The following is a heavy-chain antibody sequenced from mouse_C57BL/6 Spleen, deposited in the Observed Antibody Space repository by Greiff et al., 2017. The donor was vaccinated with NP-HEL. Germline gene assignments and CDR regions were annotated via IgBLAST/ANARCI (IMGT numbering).Heavy chain of an antibody. CDR1: GYTFTDYN. CDR3: AREELGPFAY. J-gene: IGHJ3*01. CDR2: INPNNGGT. Sequence: EVQLQQSGPELVKPGASVKIPCKASGYTFTDYNMDWVKQSHGKSLEWIGDINPNNGGTIYNQKFKGKATLTVDKSSSTVYMELRSMTSEDTAVYYCAREELGPFAYWGQGNLVTVYA. D-gene: IGHD4-1*01. V-gene: IGHV1-18*01.